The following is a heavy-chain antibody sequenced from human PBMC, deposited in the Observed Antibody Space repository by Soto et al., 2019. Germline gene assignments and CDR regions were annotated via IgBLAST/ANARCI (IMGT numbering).Heavy chain of an antibody. Sequence: SETLSLTCTVSGGSISSYYWSWIRQPPGKGLEWIGYIYYSGSTNYNPSLKSRVTISVDTSKNQFSLKLSSVTAADTAVYYCARELRGCVSTSCYQGGYYYYGIDVWGQGTTVTVSS. CDR2: IYYSGST. V-gene: IGHV4-59*01. CDR3: ARELRGCVSTSCYQGGYYYYGIDV. J-gene: IGHJ6*02. CDR1: GGSISSYY. D-gene: IGHD2-2*01.